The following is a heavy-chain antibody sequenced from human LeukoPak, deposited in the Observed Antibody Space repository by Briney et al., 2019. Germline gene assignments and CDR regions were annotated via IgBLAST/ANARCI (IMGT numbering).Heavy chain of an antibody. V-gene: IGHV3-23*01. J-gene: IGHJ4*02. Sequence: GGSLRLSGAASGFTFSSYAMSWVRQAPGKGLEWVSAISGSGGSTYYADSVKGRFTISRDNSKNTLYLQMNSLRAEDTAVYYCAKDPRNLGYCSSTSCPIGDDYWGQGTLVTVSS. CDR3: AKDPRNLGYCSSTSCPIGDDY. D-gene: IGHD2-2*01. CDR2: ISGSGGST. CDR1: GFTFSSYA.